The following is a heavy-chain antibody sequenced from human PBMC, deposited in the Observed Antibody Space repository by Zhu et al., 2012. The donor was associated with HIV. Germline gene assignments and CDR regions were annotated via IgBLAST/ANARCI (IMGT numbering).Heavy chain of an antibody. CDR2: ISTSGKI. CDR3: ARDRLEATAPEVAFDI. D-gene: IGHD1-1*01. V-gene: IGHV4-4*09. Sequence: QVQLQQSGPRLVKPSETLSLTCIVSGGSLRNYYWNWVRQSPGKGLEWIGYISTSGKIIYNPFLKSRVTMSLDTSKNQLSLKVTSVTAADTAVYYCARDRLEATAPEVAFDIGPRDSGHRLF. CDR1: GGSLRNYY. J-gene: IGHJ3*02.